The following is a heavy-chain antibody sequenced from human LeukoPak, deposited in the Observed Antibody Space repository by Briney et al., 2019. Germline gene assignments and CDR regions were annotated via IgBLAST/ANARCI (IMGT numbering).Heavy chain of an antibody. D-gene: IGHD4-17*01. Sequence: PSETLSLTCSLSGGSISSYYWTWIRQPPGKGLEWIGYIYYSGRTNYNPSLKSRLSMSVDTSKNQFSLNLTSVTAADTAVYYCVRDYGDYLTDYWGQGTLVTVSS. CDR3: VRDYGDYLTDY. CDR2: IYYSGRT. V-gene: IGHV4-59*08. J-gene: IGHJ4*02. CDR1: GGSISSYY.